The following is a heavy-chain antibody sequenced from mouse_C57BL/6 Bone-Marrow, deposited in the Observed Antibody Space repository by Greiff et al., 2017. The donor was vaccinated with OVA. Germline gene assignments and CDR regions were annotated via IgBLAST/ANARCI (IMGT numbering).Heavy chain of an antibody. CDR3: ARPFLWQFITTVVED. CDR2: IHPNSGST. D-gene: IGHD1-1*01. CDR1: GYTFTSYW. V-gene: IGHV1-64*01. Sequence: QVQLQQPGAELVKPGASVKLSCKASGYTFTSYWMHWVKQRPGQGLEWIGMIHPNSGSTNYNEKFKSKATLTVDKSSSTAYMQLSSLTSEDSAIYYRARPFLWQFITTVVEDWGQGTTLTVSS. J-gene: IGHJ2*01.